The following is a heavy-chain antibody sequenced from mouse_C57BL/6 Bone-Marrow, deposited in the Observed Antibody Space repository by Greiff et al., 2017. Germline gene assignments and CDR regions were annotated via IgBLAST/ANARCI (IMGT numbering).Heavy chain of an antibody. J-gene: IGHJ2*01. V-gene: IGHV1-59*01. CDR2: VDPSDSYT. Sequence: QVQLQQPGPELVRPGPSVKLSCKASGYTFTSYWLHWVKQSPGKGLEWIGVVDPSDSYTNYNQKFKGKATLTVDTTSSTAYMQLSSLTSEDAAVYYCAGNDLGRYFDDWGKGTTLTVSS. CDR1: GYTFTSYW. CDR3: AGNDLGRYFDD. D-gene: IGHD4-1*01.